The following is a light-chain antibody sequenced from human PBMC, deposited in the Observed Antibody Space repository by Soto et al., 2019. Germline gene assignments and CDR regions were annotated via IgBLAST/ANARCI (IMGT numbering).Light chain of an antibody. CDR1: SGDVGAYNY. CDR3: CSYADIYTYV. CDR2: DVN. V-gene: IGLV2-11*01. Sequence: QSALTQPRSLSGSPGQSVTISCTGTSGDVGAYNYVSWYQQHPGKAPKLMIYDVNKRPSGVPDRFSGSKSGNTASLTISGLQAEDEADYYCCSYADIYTYVFGTGTKVTVL. J-gene: IGLJ1*01.